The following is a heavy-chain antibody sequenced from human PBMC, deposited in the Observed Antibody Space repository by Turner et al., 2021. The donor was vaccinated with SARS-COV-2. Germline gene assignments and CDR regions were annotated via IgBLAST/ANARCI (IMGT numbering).Heavy chain of an antibody. CDR2: IYSGGST. CDR3: AREAAAGNFHGWFDP. Sequence: EVQLLDSGVVLFQPGGSLRLSCAASGFTVSSNYMSWVRQAPGKGLEWVSVIYSGGSTYYADSVKGKNTLYLQMNSLRVEDTAVYSCAREAAAGNFHGWFDPWGQGTLVTVSS. D-gene: IGHD6-13*01. CDR1: GFTVSSNY. V-gene: IGHV3-66*01. J-gene: IGHJ5*02.